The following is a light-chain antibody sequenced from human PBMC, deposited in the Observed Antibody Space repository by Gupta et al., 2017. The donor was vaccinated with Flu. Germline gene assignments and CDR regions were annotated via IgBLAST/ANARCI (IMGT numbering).Light chain of an antibody. J-gene: IGLJ1*01. V-gene: IGLV3-21*02. CDR1: NIGTIG. CDR3: QVWDSKSDHLYV. CDR2: DDS. Sequence: SYVLTQPPSVSVAPGQTARSTCGADNIGTIGVHWYHQKPGQAPVLVMCDDSDRPSGVPERFSGSNSGNTATLTISRVVAGEEDDYYCQVWDSKSDHLYVFGTGTRVSVL.